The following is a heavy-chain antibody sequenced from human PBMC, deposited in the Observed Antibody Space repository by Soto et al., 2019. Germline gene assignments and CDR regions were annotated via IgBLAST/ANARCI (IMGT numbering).Heavy chain of an antibody. D-gene: IGHD6-13*01. CDR1: GFTFSDYV. CDR3: ARDWRILVYSVEYFEH. V-gene: IGHV3-30-3*01. J-gene: IGHJ1*01. Sequence: PGGSLRLSCAASGFTFSDYVTHWVRQAPGKGLEWVAVISYDGSNNNYADSVKGRFTISRDNSKNTLYLQMNSLRVEDTAVYYCARDWRILVYSVEYFEHWGQGTLVTVSS. CDR2: ISYDGSNN.